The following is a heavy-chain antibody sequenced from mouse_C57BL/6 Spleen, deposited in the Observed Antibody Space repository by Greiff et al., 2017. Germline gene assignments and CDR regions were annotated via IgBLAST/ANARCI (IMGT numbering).Heavy chain of an antibody. Sequence: EVQLQQSGPELVKPGASVKISCKASGYTFTDYYMNWVKQSHGKSLEWIGDINPNNGGTSYNQKFKGKATLTVDKSSSTAYMELRSLTSEDSAVYYCARTGYYDYDGCAMDYWGQGTSVTVSS. V-gene: IGHV1-26*01. CDR3: ARTGYYDYDGCAMDY. CDR2: INPNNGGT. D-gene: IGHD2-4*01. J-gene: IGHJ4*01. CDR1: GYTFTDYY.